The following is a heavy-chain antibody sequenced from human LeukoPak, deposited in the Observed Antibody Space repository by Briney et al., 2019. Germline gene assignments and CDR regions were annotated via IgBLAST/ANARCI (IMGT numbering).Heavy chain of an antibody. Sequence: SETLSLTYTVSGGSISSGDYYWSWIRQPPGKGLEWIGYIYYSGSTYYNPSLKSRVTISVDTSKNQFSLNLNSVTAADTAVYYCARNGAPTAIFGWYLDLWGRGTLVTVSS. V-gene: IGHV4-30-4*08. CDR1: GGSISSGDYY. CDR2: IYYSGST. CDR3: ARNGAPTAIFGWYLDL. D-gene: IGHD2-2*02. J-gene: IGHJ2*01.